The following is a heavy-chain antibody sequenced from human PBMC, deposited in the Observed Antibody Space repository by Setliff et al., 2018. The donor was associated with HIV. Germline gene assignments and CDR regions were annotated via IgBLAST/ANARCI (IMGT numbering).Heavy chain of an antibody. D-gene: IGHD4-4*01. CDR3: VRDLTTIVTRKVFDI. J-gene: IGHJ3*02. Sequence: LRLSCAASGFTFGDYAIHWVRQAPGKGLEWVAVISYDGSYKNYAESVKGRFTISRDNSKNTLYGQMNSLRADDTAIYYCVRDLTTIVTRKVFDIWGQGTMVTVSS. V-gene: IGHV3-30*04. CDR1: GFTFGDYA. CDR2: ISYDGSYK.